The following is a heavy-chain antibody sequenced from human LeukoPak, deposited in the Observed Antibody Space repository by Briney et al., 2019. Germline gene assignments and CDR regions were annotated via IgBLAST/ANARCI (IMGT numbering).Heavy chain of an antibody. Sequence: PSETLSLTCAVSGGSISNYYWSWIRQPPGKGLEWIGFIDYSGSSNYNPSLKSRVTMSVDTSRNQFSLKLSSVTAADTAIYYCARGRGYSFGCDFWGQGTLVTVSS. J-gene: IGHJ4*02. CDR1: GGSISNYY. CDR3: ARGRGYSFGCDF. CDR2: IDYSGSS. D-gene: IGHD5-18*01. V-gene: IGHV4-59*01.